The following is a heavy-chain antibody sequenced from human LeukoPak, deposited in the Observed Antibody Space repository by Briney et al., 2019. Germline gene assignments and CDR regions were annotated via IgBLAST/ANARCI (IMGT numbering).Heavy chain of an antibody. Sequence: GIIPIFGTANYAQKFQGRVTITADKSTSTAYMELSSLRSEDTAVYYCARFVYGSGSSGYGPWGQGTLVTVSS. CDR3: ARFVYGSGSSGYGP. D-gene: IGHD3-10*01. V-gene: IGHV1-69*06. CDR2: IIPIFGTA. J-gene: IGHJ5*02.